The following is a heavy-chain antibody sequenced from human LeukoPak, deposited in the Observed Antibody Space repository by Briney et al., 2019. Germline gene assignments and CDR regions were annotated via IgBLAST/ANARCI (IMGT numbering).Heavy chain of an antibody. CDR2: ITTSGTYI. CDR3: ARPFYYDSNGAEGTDV. Sequence: GGSLRLSCAASGFTFTRFNMNWVRQAPGKGLELVSSITTSGTYIYYADSVKGRFTISRDNAKNSLYLQMNSLRAEDTAVYYCARPFYYDSNGAEGTDVWG. V-gene: IGHV3-21*06. D-gene: IGHD3-22*01. CDR1: GFTFTRFN. J-gene: IGHJ6*02.